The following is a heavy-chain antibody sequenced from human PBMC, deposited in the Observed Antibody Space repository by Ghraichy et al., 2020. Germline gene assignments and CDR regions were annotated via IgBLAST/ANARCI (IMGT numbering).Heavy chain of an antibody. CDR3: ARPYSSSWGWFDP. V-gene: IGHV4-59*08. Sequence: SETLSLTCTVSGGSISSYYWSWIRQPPGKRLEWIGYIYYSGSTNYNPSLKSRVTISVDTSKNQFSLKLSSVTAADTAVYYCARPYSSSWGWFDPWGQGTLVTVSS. CDR2: IYYSGST. J-gene: IGHJ5*02. D-gene: IGHD6-13*01. CDR1: GGSISSYY.